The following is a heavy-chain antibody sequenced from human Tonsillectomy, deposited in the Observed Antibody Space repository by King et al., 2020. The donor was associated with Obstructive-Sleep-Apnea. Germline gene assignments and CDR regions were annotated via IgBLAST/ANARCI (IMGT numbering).Heavy chain of an antibody. CDR2: IIPILGIA. CDR1: GGTFSSSA. V-gene: IGHV1-69*04. J-gene: IGHJ4*02. Sequence: VQLVQSGAEVKKPGSSVKVSCKASGGTFSSSAISWVRQAPGQGLEWIGRIIPILGIANYAQKFQGRVTITAEKSTSTAYMELSSLRSEDTAVYYCARVSRGSYSLGYWGQGTLVTVSS. D-gene: IGHD1-26*01. CDR3: ARVSRGSYSLGY.